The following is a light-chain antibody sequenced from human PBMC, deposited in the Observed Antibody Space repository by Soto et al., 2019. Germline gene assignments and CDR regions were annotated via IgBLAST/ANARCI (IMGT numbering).Light chain of an antibody. CDR3: QQYGSYPLT. Sequence: EVVLTQSPGALSLSPGERATLSCRASQSVDSSYFAWYQQRPGQAPRLLIYETSSRATGIPDRFSGSGSGTDFTLTFSRLEPEDFAVYFCQQYGSYPLTFGGGTKVEIK. V-gene: IGKV3-20*01. J-gene: IGKJ4*01. CDR2: ETS. CDR1: QSVDSSY.